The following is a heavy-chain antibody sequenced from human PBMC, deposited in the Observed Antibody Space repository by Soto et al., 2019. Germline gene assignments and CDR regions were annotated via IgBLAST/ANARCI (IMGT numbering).Heavy chain of an antibody. J-gene: IGHJ4*02. V-gene: IGHV4-39*01. CDR2: VHYSGSA. D-gene: IGHD1-26*01. Sequence: SETLSLTCSVSGGSISTSSYFWGWIRQPPGKGLEWVGAVHYSGSANYRSSLQSRVTISADTSQNQFSLRLRSVTAADTAVYYCARHRWGSGSYSGLLDFWGQGALVTVSS. CDR3: ARHRWGSGSYSGLLDF. CDR1: GGSISTSSYF.